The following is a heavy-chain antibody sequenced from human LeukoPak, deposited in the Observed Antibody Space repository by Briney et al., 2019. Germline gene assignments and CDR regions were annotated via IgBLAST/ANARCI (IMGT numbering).Heavy chain of an antibody. D-gene: IGHD5-12*01. V-gene: IGHV3-11*01. CDR2: ISSSGSTI. CDR1: GFTFSDYY. Sequence: GGSLRLSCAASGFTFSDYYMSWIRQAPGKGLEWVSYISSSGSTIYYADSVKGRFTISRDNAKNSLYLQMNSLRAEDTAVYYCARDFSGYDFWGPYYGMDVWGQGTTVTVSS. J-gene: IGHJ6*02. CDR3: ARDFSGYDFWGPYYGMDV.